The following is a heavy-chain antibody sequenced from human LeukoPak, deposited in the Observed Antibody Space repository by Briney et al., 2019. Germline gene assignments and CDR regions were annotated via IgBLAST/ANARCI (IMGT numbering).Heavy chain of an antibody. J-gene: IGHJ5*02. D-gene: IGHD1-7*01. CDR3: ASARGSYNWNYHWFDP. CDR1: GYTFTSYG. Sequence: GASVKVSCKASGYTFTSYGISWVRPAPGQGLEWMGWISAYNGNTNYAQKLQGRVTMTTDTSTSTAYMELRSLRSDDTAVYYCASARGSYNWNYHWFDPWGQGTLVTVSS. CDR2: ISAYNGNT. V-gene: IGHV1-18*01.